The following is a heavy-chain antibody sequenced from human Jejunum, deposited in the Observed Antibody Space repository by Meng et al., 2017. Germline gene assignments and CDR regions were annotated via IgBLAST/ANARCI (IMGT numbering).Heavy chain of an antibody. V-gene: IGHV6-1*01. CDR1: GASVSSNSAG. CDR3: AGGGLVRSTRGYFDY. CDR2: TNYRSKWYI. J-gene: IGHJ4*02. D-gene: IGHD1-26*01. Sequence: QIQLQQSGPGLVKPSQTLSLPCASSGASVSSNSAGWNWIRQSPSRGLEWLGRTNYRSKWYIDYAVSVKSRITINPDTSKNQFSLHLNSVTPEDTAVYYCAGGGLVRSTRGYFDYWGQGTLVTVSS.